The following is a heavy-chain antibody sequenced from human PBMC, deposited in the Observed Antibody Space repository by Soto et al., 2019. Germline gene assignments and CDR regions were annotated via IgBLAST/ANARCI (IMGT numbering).Heavy chain of an antibody. D-gene: IGHD3-10*01. CDR2: INWNSGSI. Sequence: EEQLVESGGGLVQPGRSLRLSCAASGFTFDDYAMHWVRQAPGKGLEWVSGINWNSGSIGYADSVKGRFTISRDNAKTSAYXXMSSLRAEDTALYYCAKDRGSGSYAANYYYYGMDVWGQGTTVTVSS. CDR3: AKDRGSGSYAANYYYYGMDV. CDR1: GFTFDDYA. J-gene: IGHJ6*02. V-gene: IGHV3-9*01.